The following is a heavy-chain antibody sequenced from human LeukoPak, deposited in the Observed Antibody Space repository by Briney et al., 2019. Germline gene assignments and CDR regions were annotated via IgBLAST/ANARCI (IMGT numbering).Heavy chain of an antibody. CDR3: AVVVTATRHYYFDY. CDR1: GGTFSSYA. Sequence: SVKVSCKASGGTFSSYAISWVRQAPGQGLEWMGRIIPILGIANYAQKFQGRVTITADKSTSTAYMELSSLRSEDTAVYYCAVVVTATRHYYFDYWGQGTLVTVSS. CDR2: IIPILGIA. J-gene: IGHJ4*02. V-gene: IGHV1-69*04. D-gene: IGHD2-21*02.